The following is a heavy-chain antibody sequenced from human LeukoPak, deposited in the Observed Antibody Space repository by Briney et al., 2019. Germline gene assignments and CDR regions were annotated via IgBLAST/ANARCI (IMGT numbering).Heavy chain of an antibody. V-gene: IGHV3-21*01. CDR2: ISSGSSYI. CDR1: GFTFSTSE. D-gene: IGHD6-19*01. CDR3: AKYLAHSSGWLLDAFDI. J-gene: IGHJ3*02. Sequence: GGSLRLSCAASGFTFSTSEMNWVRQAPGKGLEWVSSISSGSSYIYYADSVKGRFTISRDNSKNTLYVQMNSLRAEDTAVYYCAKYLAHSSGWLLDAFDIWGQGTMVTVSS.